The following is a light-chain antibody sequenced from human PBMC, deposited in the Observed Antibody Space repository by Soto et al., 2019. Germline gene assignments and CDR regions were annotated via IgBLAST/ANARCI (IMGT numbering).Light chain of an antibody. Sequence: ETVMTQSPATLSVSPGERVTLSCRASQSVSSNLAWYQQKPGQAPRLLIYDASTRGTGIPARFTGRGSGTEFTLTISSLQSEDFAVYYCQQYHNWPPLTFGGGTKVEIK. CDR3: QQYHNWPPLT. CDR1: QSVSSN. CDR2: DAS. J-gene: IGKJ4*01. V-gene: IGKV3-15*01.